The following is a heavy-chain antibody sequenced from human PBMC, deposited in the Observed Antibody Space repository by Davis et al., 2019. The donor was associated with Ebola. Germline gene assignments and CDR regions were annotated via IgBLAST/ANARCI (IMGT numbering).Heavy chain of an antibody. CDR3: ASLRRTITGMDDGFDI. Sequence: GESLKISCQDSGNSFTSHWIGWVRQMPGKGLEWMGIIYTGDSDTRYSPSFRGQVIISADKSTKAAFLQWSSLKASDTAMYYCASLRRTITGMDDGFDIWGQGTMVTVSS. J-gene: IGHJ3*02. CDR1: GNSFTSHW. D-gene: IGHD2-8*02. CDR2: IYTGDSDT. V-gene: IGHV5-51*01.